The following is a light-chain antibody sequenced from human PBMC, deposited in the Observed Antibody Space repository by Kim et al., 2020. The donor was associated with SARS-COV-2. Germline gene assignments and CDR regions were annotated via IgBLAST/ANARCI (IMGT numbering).Light chain of an antibody. CDR2: KNN. J-gene: IGLJ3*02. V-gene: IGLV1-47*01. CDR1: SSNVGSNY. Sequence: QRVTISCSGRSSNVGSNYVYWYQQVPGTAPKLLIYKNNQRPSGVPDRFSGSKSGTSASLAISGLRSDDEADYYCAAWDDSLSGHWVFGGGTQLTVL. CDR3: AAWDDSLSGHWV.